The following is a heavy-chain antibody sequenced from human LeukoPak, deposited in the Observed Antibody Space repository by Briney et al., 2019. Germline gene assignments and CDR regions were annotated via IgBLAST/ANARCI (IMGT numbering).Heavy chain of an antibody. Sequence: PGGSLRLSCAASGFTVSSNYMNWVRQAPGKGLEWVSVIYSGGSTYYADSVKGRFTISRDNSKNTVYLQMNSLRAEDTAVYFCARDSSGPHSYDYWGQGTLVTVSS. D-gene: IGHD6-19*01. CDR1: GFTVSSNY. V-gene: IGHV3-53*01. J-gene: IGHJ4*02. CDR3: ARDSSGPHSYDY. CDR2: IYSGGST.